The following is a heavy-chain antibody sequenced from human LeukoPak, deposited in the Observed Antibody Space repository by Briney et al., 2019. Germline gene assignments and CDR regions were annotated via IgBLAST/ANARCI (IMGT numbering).Heavy chain of an antibody. J-gene: IGHJ4*02. CDR2: IIPILGIA. Sequence: GASVKVSCKASGGTFSSYAISWVRQAPGQGLEWMGRIIPILGIANYAQKFQGRVTITADKSTSTAYMELSSLRSQDTAVYYCARVFSGSYSYWGQGTLVTVSS. V-gene: IGHV1-69*04. D-gene: IGHD3-10*02. CDR3: ARVFSGSYSY. CDR1: GGTFSSYA.